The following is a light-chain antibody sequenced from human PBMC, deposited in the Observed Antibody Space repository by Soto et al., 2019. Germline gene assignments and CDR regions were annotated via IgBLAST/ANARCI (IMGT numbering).Light chain of an antibody. CDR2: DND. CDR1: SSNIGNNY. CDR3: ATWDSSLSGVV. V-gene: IGLV1-51*01. Sequence: QSVLTQPPSVSAAPGQKVTISCSGSSSNIGNNYVSWYQQLPGTGPKLLIYDNDKRPSGIPDRFSGSKSGTAATLGVTGLQTGDEADYYCATWDSSLSGVVFGGGTQLTVL. J-gene: IGLJ2*01.